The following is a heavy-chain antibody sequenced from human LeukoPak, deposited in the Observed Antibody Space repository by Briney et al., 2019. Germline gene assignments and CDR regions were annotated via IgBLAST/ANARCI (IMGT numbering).Heavy chain of an antibody. CDR2: IYTSGST. Sequence: SETLSLTCTVSGGSISSGSYYWSWLRQPAGKGLEWIGRIYTSGSTNYNPSLKSRVTISVDTSKNQFSLKLSSVTAADTAVYYCARVDYYGSGSSRGDYWGQGTLVTVSS. D-gene: IGHD3-10*01. V-gene: IGHV4-61*02. CDR3: ARVDYYGSGSSRGDY. J-gene: IGHJ4*02. CDR1: GGSISSGSYY.